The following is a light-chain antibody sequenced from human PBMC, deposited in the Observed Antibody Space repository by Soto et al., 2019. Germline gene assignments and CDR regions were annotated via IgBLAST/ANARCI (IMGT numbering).Light chain of an antibody. CDR3: QSYDSLTDLVV. V-gene: IGLV1-40*01. CDR1: SSNIGAGND. Sequence: QSVLTQPPSVSEAPGQRVTISCTGSSSNIGAGNDVYWYQHLPGTAPKLLIYGNSDRPSGVPDRFSGSKSGTSASLAITGLQAEDEADYYCQSYDSLTDLVVFGGGTQLTVL. J-gene: IGLJ2*01. CDR2: GNS.